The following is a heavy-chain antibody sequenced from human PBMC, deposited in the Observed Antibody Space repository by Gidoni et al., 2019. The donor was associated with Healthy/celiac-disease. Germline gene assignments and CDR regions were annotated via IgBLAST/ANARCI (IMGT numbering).Heavy chain of an antibody. CDR1: GGTFSSYA. D-gene: IGHD6-19*01. Sequence: QVQLVQSGAEVKKPGCSVQVSCKASGGTFSSYAISWVRQAPGQGLEWMGGIIPIFGTANYAQKCQGRVTITADESTSTAYMELSSLRSEDTAVYYCARAIAVAGVRGFDYWGQGTLVTVSS. V-gene: IGHV1-69*01. J-gene: IGHJ4*02. CDR2: IIPIFGTA. CDR3: ARAIAVAGVRGFDY.